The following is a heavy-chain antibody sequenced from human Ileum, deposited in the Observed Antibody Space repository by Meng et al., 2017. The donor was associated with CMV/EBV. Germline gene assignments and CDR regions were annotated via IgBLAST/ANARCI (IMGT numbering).Heavy chain of an antibody. V-gene: IGHV4-31*03. J-gene: IGHJ4*02. CDR2: IYYSGLS. Sequence: QTLSLTCTVSGDYISSGGYYWTWIRQPPGKGLEWIGYIYYSGLSYYSPSLKSRLTISVDKSKNQFSLKLTSVTAADTAVYYCAKKLDYWGRGTLVTVSS. CDR3: AKKLDY. CDR1: GDYISSGGYY.